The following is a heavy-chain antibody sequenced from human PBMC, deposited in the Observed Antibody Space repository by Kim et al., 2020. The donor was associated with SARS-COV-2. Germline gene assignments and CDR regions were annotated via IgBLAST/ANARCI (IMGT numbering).Heavy chain of an antibody. D-gene: IGHD6-19*01. CDR1: GFTFGDYA. J-gene: IGHJ4*02. Sequence: GGSLRLSCSAPGFTFGDYAMSWVRQAPGKGLEWVGFIRSKAYGGTTEYAASVKGRFTISRDDSKSIAYLQMNSLKTEDTDVYCCTSWYSSGWTVDYWGQGTLVTVSS. CDR3: TSWYSSGWTVDY. V-gene: IGHV3-49*04. CDR2: IRSKAYGGTT.